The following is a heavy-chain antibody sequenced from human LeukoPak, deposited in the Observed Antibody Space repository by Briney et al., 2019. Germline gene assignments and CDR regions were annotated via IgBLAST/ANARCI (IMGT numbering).Heavy chain of an antibody. CDR3: GGRTTESFSDY. CDR1: VCSLIDGTYY. V-gene: IGHV4-39*01. J-gene: IGHJ4*01. D-gene: IGHD1-1*01. Sequence: SGTLSLTRTFSVCSLIDGTYYEGGIRQPPGKGLEWIGTIHYSGSTHYNRSRKSRVTLSVDTSKNQFSFRLSAVAAADTAVFYCGGRTTESFSDYWGQGTPVTVSA. CDR2: IHYSGST.